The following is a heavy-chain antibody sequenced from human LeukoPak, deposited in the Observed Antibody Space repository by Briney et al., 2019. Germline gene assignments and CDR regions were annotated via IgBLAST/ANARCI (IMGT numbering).Heavy chain of an antibody. CDR3: VRDGGVSGYDLLDY. Sequence: PGGSLRLSCAASVFTLSNYWMTWVRHPPGKGLEWVAHINQDGSKEYYMDSVKARFTISRDNAKNSLSLQMNSLRAEDTAVYYCVRDGGVSGYDLLDYWGQGTLVTVSS. V-gene: IGHV3-7*01. CDR1: VFTLSNYW. J-gene: IGHJ4*02. CDR2: INQDGSKE. D-gene: IGHD5-12*01.